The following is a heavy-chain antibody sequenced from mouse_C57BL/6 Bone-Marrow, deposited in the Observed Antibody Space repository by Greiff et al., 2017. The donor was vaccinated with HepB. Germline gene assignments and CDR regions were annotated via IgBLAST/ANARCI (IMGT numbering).Heavy chain of an antibody. D-gene: IGHD2-5*01. CDR2: ISSGSSTI. V-gene: IGHV5-17*01. CDR1: GFTFSDYG. J-gene: IGHJ1*03. CDR3: ARKAYYSNSTPHWYFDV. Sequence: EVKLEESGGGLVKPGGSLKLSCAASGFTFSDYGMHWVRQAPEKGLEWVAYISSGSSTIYYADTVKGRFTISRDNAKNTLFLQMTSLRSEDTAMYYCARKAYYSNSTPHWYFDVWGTGTTVTVSS.